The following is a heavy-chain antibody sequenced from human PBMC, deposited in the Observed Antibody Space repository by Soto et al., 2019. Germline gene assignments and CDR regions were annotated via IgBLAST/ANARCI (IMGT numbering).Heavy chain of an antibody. V-gene: IGHV3-21*01. Sequence: KTGGSLLLSCVSSGFIFSIYIMNWVRQAPGKGLDLVSSISSSSSYIHYADSVKGRFTISRDNAKNSLYLQMNSLRAEDTAVYYCGRDDSIAAKKYYGMDVWGQGTTVTVSS. CDR2: ISSSSSYI. D-gene: IGHD6-6*01. CDR1: GFIFSIYI. J-gene: IGHJ6*02. CDR3: GRDDSIAAKKYYGMDV.